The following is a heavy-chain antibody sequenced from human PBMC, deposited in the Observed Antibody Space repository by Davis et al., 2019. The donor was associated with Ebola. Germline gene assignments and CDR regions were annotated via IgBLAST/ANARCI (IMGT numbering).Heavy chain of an antibody. CDR2: ISGSGGST. Sequence: PGGSLRLSCAASGFTFSSYAMSWVRQAPGKGLEWVSAISGSGGSTYYADSVKGRFTISRDNSKNTLYLQMNSLRAEDTAVYYCARRYLGTYYYYGMDVWGKGTTVTVSS. J-gene: IGHJ6*04. V-gene: IGHV3-23*01. CDR1: GFTFSSYA. CDR3: ARRYLGTYYYYGMDV. D-gene: IGHD1-1*01.